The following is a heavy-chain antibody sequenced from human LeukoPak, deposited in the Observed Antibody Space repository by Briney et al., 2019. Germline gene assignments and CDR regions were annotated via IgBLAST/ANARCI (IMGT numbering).Heavy chain of an antibody. D-gene: IGHD2-2*01. V-gene: IGHV7-4-1*02. J-gene: IGHJ4*02. CDR1: GGTFSSYA. Sequence: ASVKVSCKASGGTFSSYAISWVRQAPGQGLEWMGWINTNTGNPTYAQGFTGRFVFSLDTSVSTAYLQISSLKAEDTAVYYCARSPYCSSTSCYYYFDYWGQGTLVTVSS. CDR3: ARSPYCSSTSCYYYFDY. CDR2: INTNTGNP.